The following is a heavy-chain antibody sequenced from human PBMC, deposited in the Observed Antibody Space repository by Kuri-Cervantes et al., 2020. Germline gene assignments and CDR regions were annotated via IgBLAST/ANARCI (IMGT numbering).Heavy chain of an antibody. CDR1: GFPFSNYA. D-gene: IGHD5-18*01. J-gene: IGHJ6*02. CDR2: ISWNSGSI. CDR3: AKDRGGSYGTDYYYYGMDV. V-gene: IGHV3-9*01. Sequence: SLKISCAASGFPFSNYAMNWVRQAPGKGLEWISGISWNSGSIGYADSVKGRFTISRDNSKNTLYLQMNSLRAEDTAVYYCAKDRGGSYGTDYYYYGMDVWGQGTTVTVSS.